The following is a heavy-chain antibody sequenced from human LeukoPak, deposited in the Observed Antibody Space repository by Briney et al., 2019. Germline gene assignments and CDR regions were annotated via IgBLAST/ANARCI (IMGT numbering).Heavy chain of an antibody. CDR1: GFTFSSYG. CDR2: IWYDGSNK. V-gene: IGHV3-33*01. Sequence: GRSLSLSCAASGFTFSSYGMHWVRQAPGKGLEWVAVIWYDGSNKYYADSVKGRFTISRDNSKNTLYLQMNSLRAEDTAVYYCARRYCSGGSCYSFRGDWFDPWGQGTLVTVSS. J-gene: IGHJ5*02. CDR3: ARRYCSGGSCYSFRGDWFDP. D-gene: IGHD2-15*01.